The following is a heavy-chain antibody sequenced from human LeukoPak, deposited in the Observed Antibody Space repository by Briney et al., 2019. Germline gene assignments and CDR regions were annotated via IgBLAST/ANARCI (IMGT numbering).Heavy chain of an antibody. CDR1: GDSISTYH. D-gene: IGHD3-16*01. CDR2: MQSNGNS. J-gene: IGHJ4*02. V-gene: IGHV4-59*01. Sequence: SETLSLTCTVSGDSISTYHWNWIRKPPGKGLEWIGYMQSNGNSKYNPSLRSRVTIFIDTSKSQVALMLSSVTAADTAVYYCARDKQHSYGRYFDHWGQGGLVTVSS. CDR3: ARDKQHSYGRYFDH.